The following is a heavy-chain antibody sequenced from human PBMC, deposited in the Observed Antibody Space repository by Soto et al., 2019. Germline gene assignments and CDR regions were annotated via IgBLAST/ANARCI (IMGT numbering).Heavy chain of an antibody. Sequence: QVQLVQSGPEVKKPGASVKVSCKTSGYTFTSYVINWVRQAPGQGLEWMGFSTHTGNTNYAQKFQGRVALNTDSSTSTAYMEGRGLRSDDTAVYYCARSGELPLDCWGQGTPVTVSS. D-gene: IGHD1-7*01. CDR3: ARSGELPLDC. CDR2: STHTGNT. CDR1: GYTFTSYV. V-gene: IGHV1-18*01. J-gene: IGHJ4*02.